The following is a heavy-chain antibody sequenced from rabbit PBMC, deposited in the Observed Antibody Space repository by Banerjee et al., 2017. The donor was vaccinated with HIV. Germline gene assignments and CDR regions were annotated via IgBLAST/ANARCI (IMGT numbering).Heavy chain of an antibody. CDR2: IYTSSGST. V-gene: IGHV1S40*01. Sequence: QSLEESGGDLVKPGASLTLTCTASGFSFSSSYWMCWVRQAPGKGLEWIASIYTSSGSTYYASWAKGRFTITRSTSLNTVTLQLNSLTAADTATYFCARDLAGVTGWNFNLWGPGTLVTVS. CDR3: ARDLAGVTGWNFNL. J-gene: IGHJ4*01. CDR1: GFSFSSSYW. D-gene: IGHD4-1*01.